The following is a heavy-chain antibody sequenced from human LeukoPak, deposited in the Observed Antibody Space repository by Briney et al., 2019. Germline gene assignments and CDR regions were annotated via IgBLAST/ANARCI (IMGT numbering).Heavy chain of an antibody. CDR1: GGSINSYY. J-gene: IGHJ5*02. V-gene: IGHV4-59*01. D-gene: IGHD2/OR15-2a*01. CDR3: ARTFFTETWFDP. CDR2: IYYSGSI. Sequence: SETLSLTCSVSGGSINSYYWSWIRQPPGKGLEWIGYIYYSGSIKYNPSLKSRVTMSVDTSKNQFSLKLSSVTAADTAVYYCARTFFTETWFDPWGQGTLVTVSS.